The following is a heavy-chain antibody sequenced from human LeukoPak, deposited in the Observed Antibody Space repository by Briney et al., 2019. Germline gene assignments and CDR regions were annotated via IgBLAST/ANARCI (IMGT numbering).Heavy chain of an antibody. CDR2: ISGSGGSR. V-gene: IGHV3-23*01. Sequence: PGGSLRLSCAASGFTFSSYAMSWVRQAPGKGLEWVSAISGSGGSRYYADSVKGRFTISRDNSKNTLYLQMNSLRAEDTAVYYCAKDYDYDFWSGSGRYNWFDPWGQGTLVTVSS. CDR3: AKDYDYDFWSGSGRYNWFDP. J-gene: IGHJ5*02. CDR1: GFTFSSYA. D-gene: IGHD3-3*01.